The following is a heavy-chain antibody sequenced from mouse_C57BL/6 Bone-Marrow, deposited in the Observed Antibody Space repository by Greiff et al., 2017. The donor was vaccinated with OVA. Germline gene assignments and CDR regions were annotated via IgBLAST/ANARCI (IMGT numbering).Heavy chain of an antibody. Sequence: QVQLKESGPELVKPGASVKISCKASGYAFSSSWMNWVKQRPGKGLEWIGRIYPGDGDTNYNGKFKGKATLTADKSSSTAYMQLSSLTSEDSAVYFCAHITTVVVDYWGQGTTLTVSS. CDR2: IYPGDGDT. CDR3: AHITTVVVDY. D-gene: IGHD1-1*01. J-gene: IGHJ2*01. V-gene: IGHV1-82*01. CDR1: GYAFSSSW.